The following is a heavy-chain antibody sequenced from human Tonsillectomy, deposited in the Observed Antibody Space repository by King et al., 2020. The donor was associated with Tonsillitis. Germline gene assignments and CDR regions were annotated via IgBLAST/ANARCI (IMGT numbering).Heavy chain of an antibody. CDR1: GYSFTSYW. Sequence: VQLVESGAEVKKPGESLRISCKGSGYSFTSYWISWVRQMPGKGLEWMGRIDPSDSYTNYSPSFQGHVTISADKSISTAYLQWSSLKASDTAMYYCARLQVRYYDSSVYYPYSFSYYFVSGGQGTLFPVSS. V-gene: IGHV5-10-1*03. J-gene: IGHJ4*02. CDR2: IDPSDSYT. D-gene: IGHD3-22*01. CDR3: ARLQVRYYDSSVYYPYSFSYYFVS.